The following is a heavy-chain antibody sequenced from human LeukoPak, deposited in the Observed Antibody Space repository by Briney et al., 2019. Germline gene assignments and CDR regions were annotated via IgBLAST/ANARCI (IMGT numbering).Heavy chain of an antibody. J-gene: IGHJ3*02. D-gene: IGHD6-13*01. CDR1: GVSINITNW. CDR2: IHHTGGT. Sequence: SETLSLTCAVSGVSINITNWWSWVRQPPGKGLEWIGEIHHTGGTNYNPSLKSRVTISLEKSKNQFSVKLSSVTAADTAVYYCAREHIAADTRDAFDIWGQGTRVTVSS. V-gene: IGHV4-4*02. CDR3: AREHIAADTRDAFDI.